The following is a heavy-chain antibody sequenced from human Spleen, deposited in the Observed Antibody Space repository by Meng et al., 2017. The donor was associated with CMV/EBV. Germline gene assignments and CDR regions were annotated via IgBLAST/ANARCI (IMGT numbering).Heavy chain of an antibody. V-gene: IGHV3-30*19. J-gene: IGHJ4*02. CDR3: ATSYYYGSGSALAGY. D-gene: IGHD3-10*01. CDR2: ISYDGSNK. Sequence: SGFNFSSCGMNWVRQAAGKGLEWVAGISYDGSNKYYADYVKGRFTISRDNSKNTLYLQMNSLRAEDTAVYYCATSYYYGSGSALAGYWGQGTLVTVSS. CDR1: GFNFSSCG.